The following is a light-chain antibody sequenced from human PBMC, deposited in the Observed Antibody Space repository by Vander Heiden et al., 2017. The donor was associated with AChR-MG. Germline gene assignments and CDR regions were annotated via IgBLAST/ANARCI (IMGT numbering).Light chain of an antibody. CDR1: QSVSSY. CDR3: QQRSNWPSLT. CDR2: DAS. J-gene: IGKJ4*01. Sequence: IAVTQSPATLSLSPGERATLSCRASQSVSSYLAWYQQKPGQAPRLLIYDASNRATGIPARFSGSGSGTDFTLTISSLEPEDFAVYYCQQRSNWPSLTFGGGTKVEIK. V-gene: IGKV3-11*01.